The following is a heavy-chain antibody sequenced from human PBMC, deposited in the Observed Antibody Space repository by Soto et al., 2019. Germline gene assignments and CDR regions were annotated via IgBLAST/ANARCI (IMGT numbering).Heavy chain of an antibody. CDR2: ISSSGDII. CDR1: GFTFSDYY. V-gene: IGHV3-11*01. CDR3: ARDLGYYASDGYFDY. D-gene: IGHD3-22*01. J-gene: IGHJ4*02. Sequence: GGSLRLSCAGSGFTFSDYYMSWIRQAPGKGLEWVSYISSSGDIIYYADSVRGRFTISRDNAKNSLYLQMNSLRAEDTAVYYCARDLGYYASDGYFDYWGQGTLVTVS.